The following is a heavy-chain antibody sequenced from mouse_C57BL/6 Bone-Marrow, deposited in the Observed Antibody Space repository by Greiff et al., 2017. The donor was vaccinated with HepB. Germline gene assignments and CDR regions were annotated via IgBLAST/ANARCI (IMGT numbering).Heavy chain of an antibody. CDR1: GFTFSSYG. V-gene: IGHV5-6*02. D-gene: IGHD1-1*01. CDR2: ISSGGSYT. CDR3: ARHDYGSSYGAY. J-gene: IGHJ3*01. Sequence: DVKLVESGGDLVKPGGSLKLSCAASGFTFSSYGMSWVRQTPDKRLEWVATISSGGSYTYYPDSVKGRFTISRDNAKNTLYLQMSSLKSEDTAMYYCARHDYGSSYGAYWGQGTLVTVSA.